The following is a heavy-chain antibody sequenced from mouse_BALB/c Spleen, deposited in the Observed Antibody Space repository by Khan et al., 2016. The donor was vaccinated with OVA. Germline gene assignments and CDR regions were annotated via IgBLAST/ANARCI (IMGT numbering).Heavy chain of an antibody. Sequence: QVQLKQSGPGLVAPSQSLSITCPVSGFSLTSYGVHWVRQPPGKGLEWLGVIWAGGSTNYHSALMSRLSISKDNSKSQVFLKMNSLQTDDTAMYYCARLEDIWGQGTTLTVSS. CDR1: GFSLTSYG. CDR3: ARLEDI. D-gene: IGHD1-3*01. CDR2: IWAGGST. V-gene: IGHV2-9*02. J-gene: IGHJ2*01.